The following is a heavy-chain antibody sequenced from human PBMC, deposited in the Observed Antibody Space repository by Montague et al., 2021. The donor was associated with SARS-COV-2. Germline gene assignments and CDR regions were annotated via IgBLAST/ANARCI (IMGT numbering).Heavy chain of an antibody. CDR2: IYHSGTT. Sequence: SETLSLTCIVSGGSINSFHWSWIRQHPGKGLEWIGYIYHSGTTHYSHSLKSRVAISLDTSMNQFSLTLNSVTAADTAVYYCARPSMVTRNYYYYGIDVWGQGTSVTVSS. V-gene: IGHV4-59*01. D-gene: IGHD2-21*02. CDR1: GGSINSFH. CDR3: ARPSMVTRNYYYYGIDV. J-gene: IGHJ6*02.